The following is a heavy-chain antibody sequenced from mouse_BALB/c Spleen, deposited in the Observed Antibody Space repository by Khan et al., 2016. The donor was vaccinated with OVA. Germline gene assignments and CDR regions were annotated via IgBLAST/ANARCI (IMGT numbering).Heavy chain of an antibody. CDR1: GYSFSTYY. Sequence: IQLVQSGPELMKPGASVKISCKASGYSFSTYYIHWVTRSHGKTLEWTGSIDPFNGGSTYNQKFQGKATLTVDKSSSTAYMHLTSLTSEDSAVYYCARHGSTSGFAYWGQGTRVTVSA. D-gene: IGHD1-1*01. J-gene: IGHJ3*01. V-gene: IGHV1S135*01. CDR2: IDPFNGGS. CDR3: ARHGSTSGFAY.